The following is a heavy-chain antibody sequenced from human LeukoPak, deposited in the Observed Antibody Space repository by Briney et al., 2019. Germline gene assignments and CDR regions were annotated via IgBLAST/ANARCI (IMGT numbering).Heavy chain of an antibody. CDR2: ISSSGNTK. CDR3: ARDLTSVPTR. J-gene: IGHJ4*02. Sequence: GGSLRLSCAGSGFTFSSDSMNCVRQAPGKGLEWVSYISSSGNTKHYVDSVKGRFTISRDNAKNSVYLQMNSLRNEDTAVYYCARDLTSVPTRWGQGTLVTVSS. D-gene: IGHD4-17*01. V-gene: IGHV3-48*02. CDR1: GFTFSSDS.